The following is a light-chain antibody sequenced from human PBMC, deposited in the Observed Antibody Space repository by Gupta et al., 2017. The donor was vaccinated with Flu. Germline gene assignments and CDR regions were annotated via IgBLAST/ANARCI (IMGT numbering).Light chain of an antibody. CDR3: CSYAGSYTFQV. Sequence: QSALTQPRSVSGPPGPSVTISCTGTSSDVGGYNYVSWYQQHPGKAPKLMIYDVSKRPSGVPDRFSGSKSGNTASLTISGLQAEDEADYYCCSYAGSYTFQVFGGGTKLTVL. V-gene: IGLV2-11*01. CDR2: DVS. J-gene: IGLJ3*02. CDR1: SSDVGGYNY.